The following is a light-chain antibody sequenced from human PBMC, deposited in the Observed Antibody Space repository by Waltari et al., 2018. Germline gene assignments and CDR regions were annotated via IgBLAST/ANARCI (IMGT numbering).Light chain of an antibody. Sequence: DIQVTQSPSSLSASVGDRVTTTCQASQDISHYLNWYQQRQGKAPKVLIYDATLLKIGVPSRFSGSGSGTDFTFAITSLQPEDAATYYCQHFDNLLFTFGQGTKLEI. CDR3: QHFDNLLFT. V-gene: IGKV1-33*01. CDR1: QDISHY. J-gene: IGKJ2*01. CDR2: DAT.